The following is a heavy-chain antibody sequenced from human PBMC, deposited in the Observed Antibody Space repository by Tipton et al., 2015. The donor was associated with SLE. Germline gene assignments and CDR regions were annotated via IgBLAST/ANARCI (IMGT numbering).Heavy chain of an antibody. CDR3: AKPPHILRYFDWLSGIDF. CDR2: MSYDGIDE. D-gene: IGHD3-9*01. V-gene: IGHV3-30*18. J-gene: IGHJ4*02. CDR1: GFTFRSYG. Sequence: SLRLSCAASGFTFRSYGMHWVRQPPGKGLEWVAVMSYDGIDEYYVDSVRGRFTISRDNSNNTLYLEMNDLRPEDTAVYYCAKPPHILRYFDWLSGIDFWGQGVLVTVSS.